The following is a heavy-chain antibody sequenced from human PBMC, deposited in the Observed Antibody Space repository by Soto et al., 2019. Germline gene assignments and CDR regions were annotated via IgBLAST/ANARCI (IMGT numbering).Heavy chain of an antibody. CDR3: ARDNEAMRSVFDY. CDR2: IYYSGST. CDR1: GGSISSGGYY. D-gene: IGHD2-2*01. Sequence: SSETLSLTCTVSGGSISSGGYYWSWIRQHPGKGLEWIGYIYYSGSTYYNPSLKSRVTISVDTSKNQFSLKLSSVTAADTAVYYCARDNEAMRSVFDYWGQGTLVTVSS. J-gene: IGHJ4*02. V-gene: IGHV4-31*03.